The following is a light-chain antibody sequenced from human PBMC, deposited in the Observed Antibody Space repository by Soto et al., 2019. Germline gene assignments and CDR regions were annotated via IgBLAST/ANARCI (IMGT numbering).Light chain of an antibody. CDR3: CSYAGTYTV. J-gene: IGLJ3*02. Sequence: QSVLTQPRSVSGSPGQSVTISCTGASSDVGAYNYVSWYQQHPGKAPKLMIYDVNKRPSGVPDRFSGSKSGNTASLTISGLQAEDVADYYCCSYAGTYTVFGGGTKVTVL. V-gene: IGLV2-11*01. CDR1: SSDVGAYNY. CDR2: DVN.